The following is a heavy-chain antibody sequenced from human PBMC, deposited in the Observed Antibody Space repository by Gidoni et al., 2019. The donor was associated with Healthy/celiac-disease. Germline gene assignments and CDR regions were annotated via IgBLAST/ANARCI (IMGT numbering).Heavy chain of an antibody. CDR2: ISYDGRNK. V-gene: IGHV3-30*04. Sequence: QVQLVESGGGLVHPVRSLRLSCSSSGLTFSSYAMHWFRQAPGKGLEWVAVISYDGRNKYYADSVKGRFTISRDNSKNTLYLKMNSLRAEDTAVYYCARDPGYFDYWGQGTLVTVSS. CDR3: ARDPGYFDY. J-gene: IGHJ4*02. CDR1: GLTFSSYA.